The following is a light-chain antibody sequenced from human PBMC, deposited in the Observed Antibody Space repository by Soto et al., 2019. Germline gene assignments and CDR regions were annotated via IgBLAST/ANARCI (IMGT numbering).Light chain of an antibody. CDR3: QQYDVHPKT. V-gene: IGKV1-5*01. CDR2: DAS. J-gene: IGKJ1*01. CDR1: ENITNW. Sequence: DVQMTQSPSTLAASVGDRVTVACRASENITNWLAWYQQTPGKAPKVLISDASRLETGVPSRFSGSGYGTDFTLTITSLQTDDFGTYHCQQYDVHPKTFGQGTKVDIK.